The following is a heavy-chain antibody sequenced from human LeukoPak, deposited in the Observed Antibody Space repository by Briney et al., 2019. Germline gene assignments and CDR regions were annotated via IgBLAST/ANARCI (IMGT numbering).Heavy chain of an antibody. Sequence: PSGTLADTCTLPRDSLTSSIYYCGSIRLPPGKWLEWIGTIYYSGSTFYSPSLKSRVTISIDTPKNLFSLKLSSVTAADSALYYCARHPSFDWFGPWGQGTLVTVSS. J-gene: IGHJ5*02. CDR2: IYYSGST. CDR3: ARHPSFDWFGP. V-gene: IGHV4-39*01. CDR1: RDSLTSSIYY. D-gene: IGHD3-3*01.